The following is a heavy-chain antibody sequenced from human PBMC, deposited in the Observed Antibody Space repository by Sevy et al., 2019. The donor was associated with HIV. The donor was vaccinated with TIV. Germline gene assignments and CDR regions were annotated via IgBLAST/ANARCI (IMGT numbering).Heavy chain of an antibody. J-gene: IGHJ4*02. CDR3: AGDVRGEGIRPGDLDY. V-gene: IGHV3-33*01. CDR2: IWNDGSNK. Sequence: GGSLRLSCAASGFTFSDYGMQWVRQAPGKGLEWVAVIWNDGSNKYYADSVKGRFTTSRANSSNTLYLQMNSMRAEDTAFYYGAGDVRGEGIRPGDLDYWGQGTLVTVSS. CDR1: GFTFSDYG. D-gene: IGHD3-10*02.